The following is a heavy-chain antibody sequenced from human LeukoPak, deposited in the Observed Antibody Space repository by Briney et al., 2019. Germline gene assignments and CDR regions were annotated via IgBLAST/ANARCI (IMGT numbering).Heavy chain of an antibody. CDR3: VLRTPGNYLDY. CDR1: GFTFNNYG. V-gene: IGHV3-23*01. CDR2: ISGSGDST. J-gene: IGHJ4*02. Sequence: GGSLRLSCAASGFTFNNYGMSWVRQAPGKGLEWVSAISGSGDSTYYADSVKGRFTISRDNSKNTLYLRVNSLRAEDTAVYYCVLRTPGNYLDYWGQGTLVTVSS. D-gene: IGHD2/OR15-2a*01.